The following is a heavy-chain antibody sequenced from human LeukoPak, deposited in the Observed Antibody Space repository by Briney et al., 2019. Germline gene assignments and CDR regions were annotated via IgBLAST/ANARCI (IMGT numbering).Heavy chain of an antibody. V-gene: IGHV3-48*04. CDR3: ARDDSSSWYDFWFDP. Sequence: GGSLRLSCTASGFPFSDYSMDWVRQAPGKGLEWISYIGIDSGNTKYADSVRGRFTVSADNAKNSLFLQMNSLRAEDTAVYYCARDDSSSWYDFWFDPWGQGILVTVSS. CDR1: GFPFSDYS. CDR2: IGIDSGNT. D-gene: IGHD6-13*01. J-gene: IGHJ5*02.